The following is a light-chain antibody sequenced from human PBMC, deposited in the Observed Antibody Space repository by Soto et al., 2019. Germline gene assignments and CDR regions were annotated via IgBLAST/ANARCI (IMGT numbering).Light chain of an antibody. V-gene: IGKV1-39*01. CDR1: QSISTH. Sequence: DIQVTQSPSSLSASVGDRVTITCRASQSISTHLNWYQQKPGKAPKLLIYGSSSLQSGVPSRFSGSGSGTDFTLTISSLQPEDFATYHCQQSYSPFWTFGQGTKVDIK. J-gene: IGKJ1*01. CDR2: GSS. CDR3: QQSYSPFWT.